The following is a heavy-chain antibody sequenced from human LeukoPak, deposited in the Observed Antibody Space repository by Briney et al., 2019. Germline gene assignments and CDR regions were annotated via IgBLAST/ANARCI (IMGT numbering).Heavy chain of an antibody. CDR3: ARDDVVGYWSGYNSGNWFDP. D-gene: IGHD3-3*01. CDR1: GFTFDDYG. J-gene: IGHJ5*02. V-gene: IGHV3-20*01. CDR2: INWNGGST. Sequence: PGGSLRLSCAASGFTFDDYGMSWVRQAPGKGLEWVSGINWNGGSTGYADSVKGRFTISRDNAKNSLYLQMNSLRAEDTALYHCARDDVVGYWSGYNSGNWFDPWGQGTLVTVSS.